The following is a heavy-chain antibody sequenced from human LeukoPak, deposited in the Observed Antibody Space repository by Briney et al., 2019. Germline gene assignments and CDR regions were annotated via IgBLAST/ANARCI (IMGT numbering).Heavy chain of an antibody. CDR2: ISDTGRLS. J-gene: IGHJ4*02. D-gene: IGHD6-13*01. CDR3: AKGSSPFDY. V-gene: IGHV3-23*01. CDR1: GFTFSSSA. Sequence: GGSLRLSCAASGFTFSSSAMSWVRQAPGKGLEWVAAISDTGRLSYCADSVNGRFTISRDNSKNTLSLQMNSLRAADTAVYYCAKGSSPFDYWGQGTLVTVSS.